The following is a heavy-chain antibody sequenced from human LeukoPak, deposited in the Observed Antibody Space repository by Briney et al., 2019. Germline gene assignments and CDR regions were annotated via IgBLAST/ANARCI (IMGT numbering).Heavy chain of an antibody. J-gene: IGHJ4*02. Sequence: GGSLRLSCTASGFPFYSYWMTWVRQAPGEGLEWVSTISGSADNTNYAEAVKGRFTISRDNSKNTMYLQMNSLRAEDTAVYYCAKQGFGCWGQGTLVTVSS. CDR3: AKQGFGC. V-gene: IGHV3-23*01. CDR1: GFPFYSYW. CDR2: ISGSADNT.